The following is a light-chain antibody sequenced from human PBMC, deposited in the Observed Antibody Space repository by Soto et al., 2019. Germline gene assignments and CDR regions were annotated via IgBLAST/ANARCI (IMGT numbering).Light chain of an antibody. CDR2: EGS. V-gene: IGLV2-23*01. J-gene: IGLJ2*01. Sequence: QSVLTQPASVSGSPGQSITISCTGTSSDVGSYNLVSWYQQHPGKAPKLMIYEGSKRPSGVSNRFSGSKFGNTASLTISGLQAEDEADYYCCSYAGSVVFGGGTQLTVL. CDR3: CSYAGSVV. CDR1: SSDVGSYNL.